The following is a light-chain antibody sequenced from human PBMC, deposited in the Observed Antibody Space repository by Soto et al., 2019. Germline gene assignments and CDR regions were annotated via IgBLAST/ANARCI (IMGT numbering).Light chain of an antibody. CDR1: SSNIGSYY. Sequence: QSVLTQPPSASGTPGQRVTISCSGRSSNIGSYYVYWYQQLPGTAPKLLIYRNNHRPSGVPDRFSGSKSGTSASLAISGLRSEDEADYYCAAWDDSLSGVVFGGGTKVTVL. CDR2: RNN. V-gene: IGLV1-47*01. CDR3: AAWDDSLSGVV. J-gene: IGLJ2*01.